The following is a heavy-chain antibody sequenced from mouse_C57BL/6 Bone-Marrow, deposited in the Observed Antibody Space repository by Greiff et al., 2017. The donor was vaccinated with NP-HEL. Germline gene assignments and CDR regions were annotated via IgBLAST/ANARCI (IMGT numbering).Heavy chain of an antibody. V-gene: IGHV5-4*01. CDR1: GFTFSSYA. CDR2: ISDGGSYT. J-gene: IGHJ4*01. CDR3: ARGRLLRNYYAMDD. D-gene: IGHD1-1*01. Sequence: EVQLVESGGGLVKPGGSLKLSCAASGFTFSSYAMSWVRQTPEKRLEWVATISDGGSYTYYPDNVKGRFTISRDNAKNNLYLQMSHLKSEDTAMYYCARGRLLRNYYAMDDWGQGTSVTVSS.